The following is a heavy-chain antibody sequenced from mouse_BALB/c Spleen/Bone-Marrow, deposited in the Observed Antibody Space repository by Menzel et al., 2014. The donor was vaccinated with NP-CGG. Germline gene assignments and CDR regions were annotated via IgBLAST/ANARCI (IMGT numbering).Heavy chain of an antibody. CDR3: TIYRFDEDAMDY. Sequence: VQLKESGTVLARPGASVKMSCKASGYSFXSYWMHWVKQRPGQGLEWIGAIYPGSSDISYNQKFKGKAKLTAVTSASTAYMELSSLTNEDSAVYYCTIYRFDEDAMDYWGQGTSVTVSS. D-gene: IGHD2-14*01. CDR2: IYPGSSDI. J-gene: IGHJ4*01. CDR1: GYSFXSYW. V-gene: IGHV1-5*01.